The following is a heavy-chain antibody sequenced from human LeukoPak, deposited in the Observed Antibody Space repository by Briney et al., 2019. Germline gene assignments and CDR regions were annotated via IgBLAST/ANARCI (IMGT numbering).Heavy chain of an antibody. V-gene: IGHV3-23*01. Sequence: GGSLRLSCAASEFTFSKYGMRWVRQAPGKGLEWVSSISGSGGNSQYADSVQGRFAISRDNSKNTLYLQMNSLRVEDTAVYYCVRDKGSSWFLGFGYWGQGTLVTVSS. J-gene: IGHJ4*02. D-gene: IGHD6-13*01. CDR2: ISGSGGNS. CDR1: EFTFSKYG. CDR3: VRDKGSSWFLGFGY.